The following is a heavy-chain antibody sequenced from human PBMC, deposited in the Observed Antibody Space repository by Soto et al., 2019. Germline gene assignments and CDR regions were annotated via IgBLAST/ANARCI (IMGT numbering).Heavy chain of an antibody. CDR1: GGTFSSYA. J-gene: IGHJ6*02. CDR2: IIPIFGTA. V-gene: IGHV1-69*13. CDR3: ARGNLLVTYYYGMDV. D-gene: IGHD2-15*01. Sequence: GASVKVSCKASGGTFSSYAISWVRQAPGQGLEWMGGIIPIFGTANYAQKFQGRVTITADESTSTAYMELSSLRSEDTAVYYCARGNLLVTYYYGMDVWGQGTTVTVSS.